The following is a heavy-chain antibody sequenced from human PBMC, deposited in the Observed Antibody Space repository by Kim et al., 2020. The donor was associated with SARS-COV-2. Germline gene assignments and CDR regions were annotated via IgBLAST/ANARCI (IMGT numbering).Heavy chain of an antibody. Sequence: GGSLRLSCAASGFSFNNYNIHWVRQAPGRWLEWVALISFDGRNKYYADSVKGRFTISRDKSKDYLDLQMNSLRGEDTAVYYCARGYSVNALDYWGHGTL. J-gene: IGHJ4*01. CDR2: ISFDGRNK. CDR1: GFSFNNYN. D-gene: IGHD5-12*01. CDR3: ARGYSVNALDY. V-gene: IGHV3-30*03.